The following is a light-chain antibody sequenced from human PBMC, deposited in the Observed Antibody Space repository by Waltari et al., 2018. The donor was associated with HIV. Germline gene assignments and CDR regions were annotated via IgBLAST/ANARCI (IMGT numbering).Light chain of an antibody. Sequence: SYELTQPPSVSVSPGHTASITCSGEKLGDKYACWYQQKPRQSPVLVIYQNTKRPSGIPERFSGSNSGNTATLTISGTQAMDEADYYCQAWDSNTAGAVFGGGTKLTVL. CDR1: KLGDKY. CDR3: QAWDSNTAGAV. J-gene: IGLJ2*01. CDR2: QNT. V-gene: IGLV3-1*01.